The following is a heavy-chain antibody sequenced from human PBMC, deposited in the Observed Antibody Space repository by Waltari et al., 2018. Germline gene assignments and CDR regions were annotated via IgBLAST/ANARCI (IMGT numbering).Heavy chain of an antibody. D-gene: IGHD6-19*01. V-gene: IGHV3-23*01. CDR3: AKDGAHSSGWCGMGY. CDR1: GFTFSSYA. CDR2: IRGSGGST. J-gene: IGHJ4*02. Sequence: EVQLLESGGGLVQPGGSLRLSCAASGFTFSSYAMSWVRQAPGKGLEWVSAIRGSGGSTYYADSVRGRFTISRDNSKNTLYLQMNSLSAEDTAVYYCAKDGAHSSGWCGMGYWGQGTLVTVSS.